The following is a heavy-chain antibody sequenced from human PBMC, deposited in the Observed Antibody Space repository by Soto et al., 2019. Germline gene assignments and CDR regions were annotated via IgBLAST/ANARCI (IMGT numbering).Heavy chain of an antibody. J-gene: IGHJ3*01. D-gene: IGHD3-16*01. Sequence: QITLKESGPTLVKPTQTLTLTCTFSGFSLSSRRVGVGWIRQPPGEALEWLAVIYWDDDKRYSPSLNSRLTISKDTSKNQVVLRMTNMNPVDTATYYCAHVAITFGGVSDIDAFDVWGQGTMVTVSS. V-gene: IGHV2-5*02. CDR1: GFSLSSRRVG. CDR3: AHVAITFGGVSDIDAFDV. CDR2: IYWDDDK.